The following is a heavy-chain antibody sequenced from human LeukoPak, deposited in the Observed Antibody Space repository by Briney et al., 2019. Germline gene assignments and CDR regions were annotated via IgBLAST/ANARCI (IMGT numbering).Heavy chain of an antibody. Sequence: GGSLRLFCAASGFSFSTYSMNWVRQAPGKGLEWVSYISSSSSLIYYADSVKGRFTISRDNAKNSLYLQMNSLRDEDTAVYYCARADCSGGSCYSGYWGQGTLVTVSS. CDR1: GFSFSTYS. V-gene: IGHV3-48*02. CDR2: ISSSSSLI. J-gene: IGHJ4*02. CDR3: ARADCSGGSCYSGY. D-gene: IGHD2-15*01.